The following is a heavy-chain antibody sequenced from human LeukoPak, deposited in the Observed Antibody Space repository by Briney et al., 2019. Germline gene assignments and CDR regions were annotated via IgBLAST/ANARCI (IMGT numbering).Heavy chain of an antibody. CDR3: ARGGGDYYGSGSYLYFDL. J-gene: IGHJ2*01. CDR2: ISAYNGNT. Sequence: ASVKVSCKASGGTFSSYAISWVRQAPGQGLEWMGWISAYNGNTNYAQKLQGRVTMTTDTSTSTAYMELRSLRSDDTAVYYCARGGGDYYGSGSYLYFDLWGRGTLVTVSS. D-gene: IGHD3-10*01. V-gene: IGHV1-18*01. CDR1: GGTFSSYA.